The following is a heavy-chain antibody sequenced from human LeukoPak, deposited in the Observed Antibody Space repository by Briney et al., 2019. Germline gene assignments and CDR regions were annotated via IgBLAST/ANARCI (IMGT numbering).Heavy chain of an antibody. V-gene: IGHV3-33*01. J-gene: IGHJ6*02. D-gene: IGHD3-10*01. CDR1: GFPFSNFG. Sequence: PGGSLRLSCAASGFPFSNFGMHWVRQAPGKGLEWVAVIWYDGSHKYYADSVKGRFTISRDNSNNTLYLQMNSLRAEDTAVYYCAREWYYGSRDYGMDVWGQGTTVIVYS. CDR3: AREWYYGSRDYGMDV. CDR2: IWYDGSHK.